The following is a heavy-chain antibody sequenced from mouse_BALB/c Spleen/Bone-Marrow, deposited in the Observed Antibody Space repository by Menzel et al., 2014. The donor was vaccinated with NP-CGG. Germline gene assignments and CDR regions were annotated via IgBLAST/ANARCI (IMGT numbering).Heavy chain of an antibody. D-gene: IGHD2-4*01. CDR3: ARHSDYDYFDY. J-gene: IGHJ2*01. CDR1: GFTFSDYY. V-gene: IGHV5-12*02. Sequence: VKLMESGGGLVQPGGSLKLSCATSGFTFSDYYMYWVRQTPEKRLEWVAYISNGGGSTYYPDTVKGRFTISRDNAKNTLYLQMSRLKSEDTAMYYCARHSDYDYFDYWGQGTTLTVPS. CDR2: ISNGGGST.